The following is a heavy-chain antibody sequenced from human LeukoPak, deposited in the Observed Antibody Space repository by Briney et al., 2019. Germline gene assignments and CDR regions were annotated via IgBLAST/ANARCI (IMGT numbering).Heavy chain of an antibody. CDR2: IIPIFGTA. Sequence: GASVKVSCKASGGTFSSYAISWVRQAPGQGLEWMGGIIPIFGTANYAQKFQGGVTITADESTSTAYMELSSLRSEDTAVYYCARGAAIEPFDYWGQGTLVTVSS. CDR3: ARGAAIEPFDY. V-gene: IGHV1-69*01. CDR1: GGTFSSYA. D-gene: IGHD6-25*01. J-gene: IGHJ4*02.